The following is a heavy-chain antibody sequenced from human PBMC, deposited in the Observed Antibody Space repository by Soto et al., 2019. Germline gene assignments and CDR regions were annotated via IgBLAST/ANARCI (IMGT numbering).Heavy chain of an antibody. Sequence: QVQLVESGGGVVQPGRSLRLSCAASRFTFSGYGMHWVRQAPGKGLEWVAFISYDGSNKFYADSVKGRFTISRDNSKNTLYLQMNSLRAEDTAVYYCAKGGRAYCGGDCRYYFDYWGHGTLVTVSS. D-gene: IGHD2-21*02. CDR1: RFTFSGYG. CDR2: ISYDGSNK. J-gene: IGHJ4*01. V-gene: IGHV3-30*18. CDR3: AKGGRAYCGGDCRYYFDY.